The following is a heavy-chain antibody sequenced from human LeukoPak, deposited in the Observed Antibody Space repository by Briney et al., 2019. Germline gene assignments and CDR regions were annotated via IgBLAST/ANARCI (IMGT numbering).Heavy chain of an antibody. CDR2: IYTSGST. D-gene: IGHD5-18*01. Sequence: SQTLSLTFTVSGGSISSGSYYWSWIRPPAGKGLEWIGRIYTSGSTNYNPSLKSRVTISVDTSKNQFSLKLSSVTAADTAVYYCAGHTAMVEWYFDYWGQGTLVTVSS. J-gene: IGHJ4*02. V-gene: IGHV4-61*02. CDR1: GGSISSGSYY. CDR3: AGHTAMVEWYFDY.